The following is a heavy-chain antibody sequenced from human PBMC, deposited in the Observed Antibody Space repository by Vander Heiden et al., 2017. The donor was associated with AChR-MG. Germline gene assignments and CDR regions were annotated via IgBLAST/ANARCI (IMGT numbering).Heavy chain of an antibody. CDR3: ARDLDIVVVPAADPEYGMDV. J-gene: IGHJ6*02. CDR2: RPYDGSNK. D-gene: IGHD2-2*01. Sequence: QVQLVESGGGVVQPGRSLRLSCAASGFTFSSYAMHWFHQAPGKGLEWVAVRPYDGSNKYYADSVKGRFTISRDNSKNTLYLQMNSLRAEDTAVYYCARDLDIVVVPAADPEYGMDVWGQGTTVTVSS. V-gene: IGHV3-30-3*01. CDR1: GFTFSSYA.